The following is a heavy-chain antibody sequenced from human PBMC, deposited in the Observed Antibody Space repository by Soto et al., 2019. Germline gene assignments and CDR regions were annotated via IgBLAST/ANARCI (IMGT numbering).Heavy chain of an antibody. J-gene: IGHJ4*02. Sequence: SVKVSCKASGGTFSSYAISWVRQAPGQGLEWMGGIIPIFGTANYAQKLQGRVTMTTDTSTSTAYMELRSLRSDDTAVYYCAREAYYDSSGYYYGYWGQGTLVTVSS. CDR2: IIPIFGTA. V-gene: IGHV1-69*05. CDR3: AREAYYDSSGYYYGY. D-gene: IGHD3-22*01. CDR1: GGTFSSYA.